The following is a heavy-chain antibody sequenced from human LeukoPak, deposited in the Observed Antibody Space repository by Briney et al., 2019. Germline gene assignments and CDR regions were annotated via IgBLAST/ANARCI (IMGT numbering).Heavy chain of an antibody. V-gene: IGHV3-64*01. CDR2: ISSNGGST. Sequence: GGSLRLSCAASGFTFSSYAMHWVRRAPGKGLEYVSAISSNGGSTYYANSVKGRFTISRDNSKNTLCLQMGSLRAEDMAVYYCARGYDFWSGYWSHSDYWGQGTLVTVSS. CDR3: ARGYDFWSGYWSHSDY. J-gene: IGHJ4*02. CDR1: GFTFSSYA. D-gene: IGHD3-3*01.